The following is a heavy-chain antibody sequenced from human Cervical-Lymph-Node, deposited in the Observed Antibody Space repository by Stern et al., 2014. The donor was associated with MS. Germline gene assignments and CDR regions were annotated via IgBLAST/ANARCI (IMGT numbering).Heavy chain of an antibody. D-gene: IGHD5-12*01. Sequence: VQLLESGAEVKKPGASVKVSCKASGYTFTSYGISWVRQAPGQGLEWMGWISGYSGNTNYAQKLQGRVTMTTDTSTGTAYMELRSLRSDDTAVYYCARDHSGYGWSYHFDYWGQGTPVTVSS. CDR2: ISGYSGNT. J-gene: IGHJ4*02. CDR3: ARDHSGYGWSYHFDY. CDR1: GYTFTSYG. V-gene: IGHV1-18*01.